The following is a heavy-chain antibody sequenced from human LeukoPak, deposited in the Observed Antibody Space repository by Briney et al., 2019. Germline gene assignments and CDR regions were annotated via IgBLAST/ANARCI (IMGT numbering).Heavy chain of an antibody. J-gene: IGHJ4*02. Sequence: PGGSLRLSCAAPGFTFSSYSMNWVRQAPGKGLEWVSSISSSSSYIYYADSVKGRFTISRDNAKNSLYLQMNSLRAEDTAVYYCARGLVRNDANWGQGTLVTVSS. CDR1: GFTFSSYS. D-gene: IGHD1-1*01. CDR3: ARGLVRNDAN. V-gene: IGHV3-21*01. CDR2: ISSSSSYI.